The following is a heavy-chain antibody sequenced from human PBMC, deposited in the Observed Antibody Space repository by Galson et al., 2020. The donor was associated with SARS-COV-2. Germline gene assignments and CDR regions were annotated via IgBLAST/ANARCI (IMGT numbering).Heavy chain of an antibody. CDR3: ARGPGYSYGYYYGMDV. V-gene: IGHV3-21*01. Sequence: GGSLRLSCAASGFTFSSYSMNWVRQAPGKGLEWVSSISSSSSYIYYADSVKGRFTISRDNANNSLFLQVHSLRDEDTAVYYCARGPGYSYGYYYGMDVCGQGTTVTVSS. CDR2: ISSSSSYI. J-gene: IGHJ6*02. D-gene: IGHD5-18*01. CDR1: GFTFSSYS.